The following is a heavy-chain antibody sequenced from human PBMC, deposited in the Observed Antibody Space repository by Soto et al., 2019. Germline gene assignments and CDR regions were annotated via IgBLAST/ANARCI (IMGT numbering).Heavy chain of an antibody. Sequence: ASVKVSCKASGYTFTSYYMHWVRQAPGQGLEWMGIINPSGGSTSYAQKFQGRVTMTRDTSTSTVYMELSSLRSEDTAVYYCAGERLDCTNGVCYSWFDPWGQGTLVTVS. CDR1: GYTFTSYY. J-gene: IGHJ5*02. CDR3: AGERLDCTNGVCYSWFDP. D-gene: IGHD2-8*01. CDR2: INPSGGST. V-gene: IGHV1-46*01.